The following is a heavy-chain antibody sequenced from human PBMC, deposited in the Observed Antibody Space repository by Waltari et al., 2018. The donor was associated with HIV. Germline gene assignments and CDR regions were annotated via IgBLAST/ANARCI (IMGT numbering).Heavy chain of an antibody. Sequence: QVQLVQSGAEVKKPGASVKVSCKASGYTFTRYYIHWVRKAPGQGLEWMGILNPRGGSTNYAQNFQGIITMTRDTSTSTVYMELSSLRSEDTAVYYCASPLDNDQVSVVAYYYGMDVWGQGTTVTVSS. CDR3: ASPLDNDQVSVVAYYYGMDV. V-gene: IGHV1-46*01. J-gene: IGHJ6*02. D-gene: IGHD2-15*01. CDR1: GYTFTRYY. CDR2: LNPRGGST.